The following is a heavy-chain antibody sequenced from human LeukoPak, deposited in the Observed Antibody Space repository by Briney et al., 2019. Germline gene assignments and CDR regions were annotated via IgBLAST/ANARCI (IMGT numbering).Heavy chain of an antibody. CDR1: GFTFSDYW. CDR3: ARDRGYCTSTNCYGFYYYVDV. Sequence: GGSLRLSCAASGFTFSDYWMNWVRQAPGKGLEWVANIDQDGSLRYYVDSVKGRFTISRDNAENSLYLQMNSLRAEDTAVYFCARDRGYCTSTNCYGFYYYVDVWGKGTTVTVSS. CDR2: IDQDGSLR. J-gene: IGHJ6*03. V-gene: IGHV3-7*01. D-gene: IGHD2-2*01.